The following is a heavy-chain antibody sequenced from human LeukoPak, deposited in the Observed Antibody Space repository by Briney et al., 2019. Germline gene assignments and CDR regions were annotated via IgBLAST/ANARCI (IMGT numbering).Heavy chain of an antibody. V-gene: IGHV4-4*08. J-gene: IGHJ4*02. CDR2: IFNTGST. Sequence: SETLSHTCTVSGGSINSYYWSWIRQPPGKGLEWIGYIFNTGSTNYNPSLKSRVTISVDTSKNQFSLKLSSVTAADTAVYYCAREAGGYSYGSDIDYWGQGTLVTVSS. CDR3: AREAGGYSYGSDIDY. D-gene: IGHD5-18*01. CDR1: GGSINSYY.